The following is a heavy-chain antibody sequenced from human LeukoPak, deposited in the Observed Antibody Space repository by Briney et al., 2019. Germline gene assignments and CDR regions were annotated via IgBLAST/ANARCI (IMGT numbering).Heavy chain of an antibody. CDR2: IYYSGST. V-gene: IGHV4-39*07. D-gene: IGHD2-2*01. CDR3: ARFRAGYCNSTSCYWHYYYMDV. Sequence: PSETLSLTCTVSGGSISSSSYYWGWIRQPPGKGLEWIGSIYYSGSTYYNPSLKSRVTISVDTSKNQFSLKLSSVTAADTAVYYCARFRAGYCNSTSCYWHYYYMDVWGKGTTVTVSS. J-gene: IGHJ6*03. CDR1: GGSISSSSYY.